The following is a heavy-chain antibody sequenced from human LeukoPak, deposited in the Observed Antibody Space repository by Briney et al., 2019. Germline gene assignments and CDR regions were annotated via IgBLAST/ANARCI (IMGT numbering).Heavy chain of an antibody. J-gene: IGHJ6*03. V-gene: IGHV1-2*02. CDR1: GYTFTGYF. D-gene: IGHD6-6*01. CDR3: ARAAGTIAARPSYYMDV. CDR2: INADSGAT. Sequence: ASVKVSCKASGYTFTGYFLHWVRQAPGQGLEWMGWINADSGATNYAQKFQGRVTMTRDTSINTTFLELRRVRSDDTALYYCARAAGTIAARPSYYMDVWGKGTTVTVSS.